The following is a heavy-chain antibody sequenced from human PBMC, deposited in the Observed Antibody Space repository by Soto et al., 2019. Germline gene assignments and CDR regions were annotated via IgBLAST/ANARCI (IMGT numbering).Heavy chain of an antibody. CDR2: IYPGDSDT. Sequence: GESLKISCKGSGYSFTSYWIGWVRQMPGKGLEWMGIIYPGDSDTRYSPSFQGQVTISADKSISTAYLQWSSLKASDTAMNYCARSADRTFYYYGMDVWGQGTTVTVS. V-gene: IGHV5-51*01. J-gene: IGHJ6*02. CDR3: ARSADRTFYYYGMDV. D-gene: IGHD2-2*01. CDR1: GYSFTSYW.